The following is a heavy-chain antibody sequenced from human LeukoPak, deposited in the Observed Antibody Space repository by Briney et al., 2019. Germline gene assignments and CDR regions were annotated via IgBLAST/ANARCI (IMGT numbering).Heavy chain of an antibody. CDR1: GFTFRSYA. Sequence: SGGSLRLSCAASGFTFRSYAMTWVRQAPGKGLEWVSAISNTDGTTYYADSVKGRFTISRDNSKNTLYLQMNSLRAEDTAVYYCAIASNTVTTKDYWGQGTLVTVSS. CDR3: AIASNTVTTKDY. CDR2: ISNTDGTT. D-gene: IGHD4-17*01. J-gene: IGHJ4*02. V-gene: IGHV3-23*01.